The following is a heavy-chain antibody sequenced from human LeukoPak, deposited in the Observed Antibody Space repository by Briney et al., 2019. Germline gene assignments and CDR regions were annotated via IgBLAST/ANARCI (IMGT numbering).Heavy chain of an antibody. J-gene: IGHJ4*02. CDR1: AGSFSGYY. CDR2: INHSGST. D-gene: IGHD3-16*01. V-gene: IGHV4-34*01. Sequence: PSETLSLTCAVYAGSFSGYYWSWIRQPPGKGLEWIGEINHSGSTSYNPSPKSRVTISVDTSKNQFSLKLSSVTAADTAVYYCAILAGQLAFDYWGQGTLVTVSS. CDR3: AILAGQLAFDY.